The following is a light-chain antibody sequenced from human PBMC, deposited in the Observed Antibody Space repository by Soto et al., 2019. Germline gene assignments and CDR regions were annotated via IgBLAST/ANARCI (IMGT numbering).Light chain of an antibody. J-gene: IGLJ3*02. V-gene: IGLV6-57*03. Sequence: NFMLTQPHSVSESPGKTVTISCTRSSGSIASSYVLWYQQRPGSAPTTVIYEDNQRPSGVPDRFSGSIDSSSNSASLTISGLKTEDEADYYCQSYDSSNYWVFGGGTKLTVL. CDR2: EDN. CDR1: SGSIASSY. CDR3: QSYDSSNYWV.